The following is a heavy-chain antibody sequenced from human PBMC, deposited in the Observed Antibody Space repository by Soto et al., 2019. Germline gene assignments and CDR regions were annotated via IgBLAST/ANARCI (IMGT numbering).Heavy chain of an antibody. D-gene: IGHD6-19*01. V-gene: IGHV3-30*18. CDR3: AKDVSVATYYYMDV. CDR2: ISYDGSNK. Sequence: GGSLRLSCAASGFTFSSYGMHWVRQAPGKGLEWVAVISYDGSNKYYADSVKGRFTISRDNSKNTLYLQMNSLRAEDTAVYYCAKDVSVATYYYMDVWGKGTTVTVSS. J-gene: IGHJ6*03. CDR1: GFTFSSYG.